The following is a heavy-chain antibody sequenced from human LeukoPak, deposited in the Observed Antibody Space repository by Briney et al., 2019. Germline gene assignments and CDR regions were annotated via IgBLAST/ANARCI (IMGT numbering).Heavy chain of an antibody. Sequence: SETLSLTCAVYGGSFSGYYWSWIRQPPGKGLEWIGEINHSGSTNYNPSLKSRVTISVDTSKNQFSLKLSSVTAADTAVYYCARGIAARYYYYYGMDVWGQRTTVTVSS. J-gene: IGHJ6*02. CDR2: INHSGST. V-gene: IGHV4-34*01. CDR3: ARGIAARYYYYYGMDV. D-gene: IGHD6-6*01. CDR1: GGSFSGYY.